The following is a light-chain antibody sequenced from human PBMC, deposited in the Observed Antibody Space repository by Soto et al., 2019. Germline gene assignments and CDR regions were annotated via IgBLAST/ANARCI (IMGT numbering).Light chain of an antibody. J-gene: IGKJ4*01. CDR3: QQSYSTPLT. Sequence: DIQMTQSPSSLSASVGDRVTITCRASQTISSYLNWYQQTPGKAPKLLIYAASSLQSGVPSRFSGSGSGTDFTLTISSLQPADFATYYCQQSYSTPLTFGRGTKVEI. CDR1: QTISSY. CDR2: AAS. V-gene: IGKV1-39*01.